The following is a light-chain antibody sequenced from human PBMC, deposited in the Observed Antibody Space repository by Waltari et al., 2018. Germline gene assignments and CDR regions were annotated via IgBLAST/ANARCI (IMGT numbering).Light chain of an antibody. Sequence: DIQMTQSPSSLSASVGARVTITCRASHDIGTYLNWYQHKPGKAPKLLVYSASTLQSGVPPRFSGSGSGTDYTLTIFDLQSEDFATYYCQQTYITPPHSFGQGTKLEI. J-gene: IGKJ2*03. CDR2: SAS. V-gene: IGKV1-39*01. CDR3: QQTYITPPHS. CDR1: HDIGTY.